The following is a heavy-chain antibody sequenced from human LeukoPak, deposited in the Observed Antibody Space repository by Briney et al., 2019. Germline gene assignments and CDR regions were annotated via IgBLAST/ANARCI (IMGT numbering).Heavy chain of an antibody. D-gene: IGHD3-10*01. J-gene: IGHJ3*02. CDR3: AREGYYGSGSYYRPSDAFDI. Sequence: GGSLRLSCAASGFTFSSYSMNWVRQAPGRGLEWVSSISSSSSYIYYADSVKGRFTISRDNAKNSLYLQMNSLRAEGTAVYYCAREGYYGSGSYYRPSDAFDIWGQGTMVTVSS. V-gene: IGHV3-21*01. CDR1: GFTFSSYS. CDR2: ISSSSSYI.